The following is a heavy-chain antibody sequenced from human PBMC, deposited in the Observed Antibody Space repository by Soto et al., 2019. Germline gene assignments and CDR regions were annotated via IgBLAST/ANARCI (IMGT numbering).Heavy chain of an antibody. CDR3: ARAPGVLAARPDLGY. CDR2: ISAYNGNT. Sequence: ASVKVSCKASGYTFTSYGISWVRQAPGQGLEWMGWISAYNGNTNYAQKLQGRVTMTTDTSTSTAYMELRSLRSDDTAVYYCARAPGVLAARPDLGYWGQGTLVTVSS. J-gene: IGHJ4*02. CDR1: GYTFTSYG. D-gene: IGHD6-6*01. V-gene: IGHV1-18*01.